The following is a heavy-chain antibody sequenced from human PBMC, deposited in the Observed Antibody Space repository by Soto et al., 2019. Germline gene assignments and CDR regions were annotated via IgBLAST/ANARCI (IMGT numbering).Heavy chain of an antibody. CDR3: ARGSLRQIHYYGSGSYYRY. V-gene: IGHV3-7*01. J-gene: IGHJ4*02. CDR2: IKQDGSEK. D-gene: IGHD3-10*01. Sequence: GGSLRLSCAASGFTFSSYWMSWVRQAPGKGLEWVANIKQDGSEKYYVDSVKGRFTISRDNAKNSLYLQMNSLRAEDTAVYYCARGSLRQIHYYGSGSYYRYWGQGTLVTVSS. CDR1: GFTFSSYW.